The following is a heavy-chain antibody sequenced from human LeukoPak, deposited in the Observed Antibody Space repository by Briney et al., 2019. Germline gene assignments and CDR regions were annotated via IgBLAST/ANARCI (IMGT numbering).Heavy chain of an antibody. CDR1: GFTVSSNY. J-gene: IGHJ5*02. V-gene: IGHV3-66*01. CDR2: IYSGGST. CDR3: AKTYDTSTSPDH. D-gene: IGHD3-9*01. Sequence: GGSLRLSCAASGFTVSSNYMSWVRQAPGKGLELVSVIYSGGSTYYADSVKGRFTISRDNSKNTVYLQMSSLRVEDTALYYCAKTYDTSTSPDHWGQGTLVTVSS.